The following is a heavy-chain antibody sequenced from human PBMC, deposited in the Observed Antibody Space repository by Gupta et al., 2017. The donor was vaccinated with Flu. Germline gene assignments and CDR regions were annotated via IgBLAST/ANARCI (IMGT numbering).Heavy chain of an antibody. CDR3: AKDLPLQRAGDGTSGFDP. J-gene: IGHJ5*02. CDR2: RGDDGSKK. Sequence: QVQLVESGGGVVQPGRSLRLSCAASGFTFSSYGMHWVRQAPGKGLEGVAVRGDDGSKKYYAESGNGRGAIARDNSKKTLDRRMESLRAEEAPVCDHAKDLPLQRAGDGTSGFDPGGHGTLVTVFS. D-gene: IGHD6-19*01. V-gene: IGHV3-33*06. CDR1: GFTFSSYG.